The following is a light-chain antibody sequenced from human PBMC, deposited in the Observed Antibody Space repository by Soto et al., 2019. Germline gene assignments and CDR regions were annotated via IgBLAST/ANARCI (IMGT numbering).Light chain of an antibody. V-gene: IGKV3-20*01. CDR1: QSVSSSY. Sequence: EIVLTQSPGTLSLSPGERATLSCRASQSVSSSYLAWYQQKPGQAPRLLIYGAYSRATGIPDRFNGSGSGTDFTLTISRLEPEDFAVYYCQQYGTAPWTFGQGTKVEI. CDR3: QQYGTAPWT. J-gene: IGKJ1*01. CDR2: GAY.